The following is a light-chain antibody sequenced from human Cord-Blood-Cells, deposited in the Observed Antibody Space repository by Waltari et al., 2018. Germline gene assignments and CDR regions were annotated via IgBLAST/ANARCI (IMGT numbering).Light chain of an antibody. CDR3: QQSYSTPIT. CDR2: AAS. V-gene: IGKV1-39*01. CDR1: QSISSY. Sequence: RVTITCRASQSISSYLNWYQQKPGKAPKLLIYAASSLQSGVTSRFSGSGSGTDFTLTISSLQPEDFATYYCQQSYSTPITFGQGTRLEIK. J-gene: IGKJ5*01.